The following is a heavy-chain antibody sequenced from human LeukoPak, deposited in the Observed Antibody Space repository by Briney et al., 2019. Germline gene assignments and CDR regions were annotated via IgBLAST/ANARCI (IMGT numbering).Heavy chain of an antibody. D-gene: IGHD2-15*01. CDR3: ARERPLCSGGSCYRSKPPQFDP. V-gene: IGHV1-2*02. CDR1: GYTFTGYY. CDR2: INPNSGGT. Sequence: ASVKVSCKASGYTFTGYYMHWVRQAPGQGLEWMGWINPNSGGTNYAQKFQGRVTMTRDTSISTAYMELSRLRSDDTAVYYCARERPLCSGGSCYRSKPPQFDPWGQGTLVTVSS. J-gene: IGHJ5*02.